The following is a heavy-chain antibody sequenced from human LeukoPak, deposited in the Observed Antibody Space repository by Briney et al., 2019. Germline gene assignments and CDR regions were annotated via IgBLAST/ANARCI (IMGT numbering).Heavy chain of an antibody. D-gene: IGHD3-3*01. CDR1: GYTFTTYG. CDR3: AADPSGYSYCYYGMDV. CDR2: INAYTGNT. Sequence: ASVKVSCKASGYTFTTYGISWVRQAPGQGLEWMGWINAYTGNTNYARKLQGRVTMTTDTSTSTAYIELRNLRSDDTAVYYCAADPSGYSYCYYGMDVWGQGTTVTVSS. V-gene: IGHV1-18*01. J-gene: IGHJ6*02.